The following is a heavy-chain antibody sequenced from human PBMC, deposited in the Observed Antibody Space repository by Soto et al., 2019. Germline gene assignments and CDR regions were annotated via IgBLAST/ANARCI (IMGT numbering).Heavy chain of an antibody. D-gene: IGHD2-15*01. CDR2: IYWDNDR. J-gene: IGHJ5*01. CDR3: AHRVTYSGSWDGGWFDS. Sequence: QITLKESGPTLVEPTQTLTLTCSFSGFSLTNSGVGVGWFRQAPGKALECLGIIYWDNDRRYNPSLKTRLTFRKDTSKNQVGLTMTYMEPVDTGTYYCAHRVTYSGSWDGGWFDSWGQGTPVTVS. CDR1: GFSLTNSGVG. V-gene: IGHV2-5*02.